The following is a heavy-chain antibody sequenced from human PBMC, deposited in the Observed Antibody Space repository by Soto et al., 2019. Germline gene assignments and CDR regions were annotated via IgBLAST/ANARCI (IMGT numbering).Heavy chain of an antibody. D-gene: IGHD2-21*02. CDR1: GFTFSSYG. V-gene: IGHV3-33*01. CDR3: ARDGGSRGVTDIDY. CDR2: IWYDGSNK. J-gene: IGHJ4*02. Sequence: GGSLRLSCAASGFTFSSYGMHWVRQAPGKGLEWVEVIWYDGSNKYYADSVKGRFTISRENSKNTLYLQMNSLRDEAAAVYYCARDGGSRGVTDIDYWGQGTLVTVSS.